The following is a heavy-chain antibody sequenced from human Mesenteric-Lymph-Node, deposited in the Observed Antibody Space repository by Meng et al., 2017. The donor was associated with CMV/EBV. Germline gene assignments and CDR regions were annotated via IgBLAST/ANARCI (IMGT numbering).Heavy chain of an antibody. CDR3: AKGRKDDYNWDAFDV. CDR2: ISYDGSSE. CDR1: GFNFSTYA. D-gene: IGHD5-24*01. Sequence: GESLKISCVGSGFNFSTYAVHWVRQAPGKGLEWTAFISYDGSSEYYADSVKGRFTVSRDNSKNTLYLQMSSLRSDDTALYYCAKGRKDDYNWDAFDVWGQGSAGHRLL. J-gene: IGHJ3*01. V-gene: IGHV3-30*04.